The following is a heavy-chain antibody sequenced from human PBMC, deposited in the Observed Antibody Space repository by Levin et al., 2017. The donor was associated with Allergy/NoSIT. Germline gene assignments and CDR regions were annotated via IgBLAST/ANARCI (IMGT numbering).Heavy chain of an antibody. D-gene: IGHD5-18*01. CDR3: ARADSSGYVEYFQP. V-gene: IGHV4-61*08. CDR2: IYYSGTT. J-gene: IGHJ1*01. CDR1: GGSVSSGGYY. Sequence: PSETLSLTCTVSGGSVSSGGYYWSWIRQPPGTGLEWIGYIYYSGTTNYNPSLRSRVTISLDMSNSQFSLRLSSVTAADTAVYYCARADSSGYVEYFQPWGQGTLVIVSS.